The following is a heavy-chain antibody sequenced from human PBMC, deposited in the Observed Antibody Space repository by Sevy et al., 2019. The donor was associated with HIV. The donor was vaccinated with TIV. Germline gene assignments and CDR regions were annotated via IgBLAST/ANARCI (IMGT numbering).Heavy chain of an antibody. D-gene: IGHD2-2*01. J-gene: IGHJ4*02. CDR3: ARDRPIFCSSTSCYRADY. V-gene: IGHV3-7*01. CDR1: GFTFSSYW. CDR2: IKQDGSEK. Sequence: GGSLRLSCAASGFTFSSYWMSWVRQAPGKGLEWVANIKQDGSEKYYVDSVKGRFTISRDNAKNSLYLQVNSLRAEDTAVYYCARDRPIFCSSTSCYRADYWGQGTLVTVSS.